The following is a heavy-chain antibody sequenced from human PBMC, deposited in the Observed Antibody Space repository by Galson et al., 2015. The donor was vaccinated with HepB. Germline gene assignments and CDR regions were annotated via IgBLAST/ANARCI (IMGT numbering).Heavy chain of an antibody. D-gene: IGHD6-13*01. V-gene: IGHV1-3*04. Sequence: SVKVSCKASGYIFTSYAMHWVRQAPGQRLEWMGWINTDNGNTKCSQKFQGRVTITRDTSATTAYMQLSSLRSGDTAVYYCARAPHIAAPDWFDPWGQGTLVTVSS. CDR2: INTDNGNT. CDR3: ARAPHIAAPDWFDP. J-gene: IGHJ5*02. CDR1: GYIFTSYA.